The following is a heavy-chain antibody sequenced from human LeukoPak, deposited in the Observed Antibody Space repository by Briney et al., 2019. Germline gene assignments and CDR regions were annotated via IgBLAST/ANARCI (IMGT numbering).Heavy chain of an antibody. CDR1: GYTFTGYY. CDR3: ARDPVDTVPSGAPGLGTPNWFDP. D-gene: IGHD5-18*01. Sequence: GASVKVSCKASGYTFTGYYMHWVRQAPGQGLEWMGWINPNSGGTNYAQKFQGRVTMTRDTSISTAYMELSRLRSDDTAVYYCARDPVDTVPSGAPGLGTPNWFDPWGQGTLVTVSS. V-gene: IGHV1-2*02. CDR2: INPNSGGT. J-gene: IGHJ5*02.